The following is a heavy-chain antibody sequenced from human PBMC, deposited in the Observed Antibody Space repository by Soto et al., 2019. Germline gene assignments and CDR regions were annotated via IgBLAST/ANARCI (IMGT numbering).Heavy chain of an antibody. Sequence: EVQLAESGGGLAQPGGSLRLSCAASGFTLSGYAMYWVRQAPGKGLEYVSGISSNGVGTYYANSVQGRFTISRDNSQNTVYLQMGSLGPEDMAVYYCARRARPDFYYMDVWGKGTTVTVSS. CDR2: ISSNGVGT. V-gene: IGHV3-64*01. J-gene: IGHJ6*03. CDR3: ARRARPDFYYMDV. CDR1: GFTLSGYA. D-gene: IGHD6-6*01.